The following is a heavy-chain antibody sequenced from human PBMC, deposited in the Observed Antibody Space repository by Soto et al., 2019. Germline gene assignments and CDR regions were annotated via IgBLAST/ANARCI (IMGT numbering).Heavy chain of an antibody. CDR3: ARALEAVLDAFDI. Sequence: GGSLRLSCAASGFTVSSNYMSWVRQAPGKGLEWVSVIYSGGSTYYADSVKGRFTISRDNSKNTLYLQMNSLRAEDTAVYYCARALEAVLDAFDIWGQGTMVTVSS. V-gene: IGHV3-66*01. CDR2: IYSGGST. CDR1: GFTVSSNY. D-gene: IGHD3-3*02. J-gene: IGHJ3*02.